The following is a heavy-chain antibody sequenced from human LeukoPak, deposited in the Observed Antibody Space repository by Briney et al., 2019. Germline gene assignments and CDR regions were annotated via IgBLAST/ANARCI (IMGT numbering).Heavy chain of an antibody. V-gene: IGHV1-18*01. CDR3: ARGAYGDK. Sequence: ASVKVSCKASGYTFTSYGINWMRQAPGQGLEWMGWISTQSGNTNYAQKVQGRLTLTTDRSTNTAYMELRSLRSDDTAVYYCARGAYGDKWGQGTMVTVSS. J-gene: IGHJ4*02. CDR2: ISTQSGNT. CDR1: GYTFTSYG. D-gene: IGHD4-17*01.